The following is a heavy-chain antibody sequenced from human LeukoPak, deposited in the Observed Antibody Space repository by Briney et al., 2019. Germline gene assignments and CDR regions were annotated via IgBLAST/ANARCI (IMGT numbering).Heavy chain of an antibody. CDR1: GYTFTGYY. J-gene: IGHJ4*02. CDR2: INPNSGGT. D-gene: IGHD5-24*01. Sequence: ASVKVSCKXSGYTFTGYYMHWVRQAPGQGLEWMGRINPNSGGTNYAQKFQGRVTMTRDTSISTAYMELSRLRSDDTAVYYCASGAIVVEMATIGPFDYWGQGTLVTVSS. V-gene: IGHV1-2*06. CDR3: ASGAIVVEMATIGPFDY.